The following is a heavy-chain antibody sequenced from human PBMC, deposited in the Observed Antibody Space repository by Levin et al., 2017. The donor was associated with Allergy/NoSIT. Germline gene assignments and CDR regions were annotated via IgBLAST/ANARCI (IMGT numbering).Heavy chain of an antibody. Sequence: PGESLKISCAASGFTFSSQGMAWVRQAPGKGLEWVSGISTSGDYRTYADSVKGRFTVSRDNSKDTLDLQMNSLSAEATAVYYCATRKTVTMDLDYWGQGTLVTVSS. CDR3: ATRKTVTMDLDY. CDR1: GFTFSSQG. J-gene: IGHJ4*02. CDR2: ISTSGDYR. V-gene: IGHV3-23*01. D-gene: IGHD4-17*01.